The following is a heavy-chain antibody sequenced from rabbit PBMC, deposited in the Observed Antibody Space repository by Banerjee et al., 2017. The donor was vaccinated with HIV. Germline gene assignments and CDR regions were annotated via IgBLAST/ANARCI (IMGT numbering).Heavy chain of an antibody. CDR3: ARDLGGSSDL. Sequence: QEQLVEFGGGLVKPEGSLTLTCTASGFSFTSSYYMCWVRQAPGKGLEWIACIDGGTTYYATWAKGRFTISKTSSTTVTLQMTSLTAADTATYFCARDLGGSSDLWGPGTLVTVS. CDR1: GFSFTSSYY. D-gene: IGHD8-1*01. V-gene: IGHV1S45*01. J-gene: IGHJ4*01. CDR2: IDGGTT.